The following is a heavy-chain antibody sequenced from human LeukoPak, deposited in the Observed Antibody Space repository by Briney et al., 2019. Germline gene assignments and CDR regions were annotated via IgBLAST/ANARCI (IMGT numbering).Heavy chain of an antibody. CDR3: AKSSLSVLVAIVD. CDR2: ISGRGDNT. D-gene: IGHD2-21*01. J-gene: IGHJ4*02. V-gene: IGHV3-23*01. CDR1: GFTFSSYA. Sequence: GGSLRLSCAASGFTFSSYAMTWVRQAPGKGLEWVSAISGRGDNTYYADSVKGRFTISRDNSKNTLYLQMNSLRAEDTAVYYCAKSSLSVLVAIVDWGQGTPVTVSS.